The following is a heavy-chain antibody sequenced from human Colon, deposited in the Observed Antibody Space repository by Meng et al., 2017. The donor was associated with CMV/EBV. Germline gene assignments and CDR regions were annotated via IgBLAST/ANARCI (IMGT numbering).Heavy chain of an antibody. D-gene: IGHD4-23*01. Sequence: GGSLRLSCAASEFAFKSHGMNWVRQAPGKGLEWLAYISPSSGTKDYADSVRGRFTISRDNANNLLYLQMNSLRADDTAIYYCARAAVGGNEGIDYWGQGTLVTVSS. J-gene: IGHJ4*02. V-gene: IGHV3-48*04. CDR1: EFAFKSHG. CDR3: ARAAVGGNEGIDY. CDR2: ISPSSGTK.